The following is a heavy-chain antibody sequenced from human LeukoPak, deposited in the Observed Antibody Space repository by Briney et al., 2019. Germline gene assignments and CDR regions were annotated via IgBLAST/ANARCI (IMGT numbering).Heavy chain of an antibody. CDR1: GGSISSSDYY. V-gene: IGHV4-39*07. CDR3: ARENYCTNGVCWAFDP. D-gene: IGHD2-8*01. J-gene: IGHJ5*02. Sequence: SEALSLTCTVSGGSISSSDYYWGWIRQPPGKGLEWIGNIYYTGSSSYNSSLKSRVTISVETSKNQFSLQLSSVTAADTAVYYCARENYCTNGVCWAFDPWGQGTLVTVSS. CDR2: IYYTGSS.